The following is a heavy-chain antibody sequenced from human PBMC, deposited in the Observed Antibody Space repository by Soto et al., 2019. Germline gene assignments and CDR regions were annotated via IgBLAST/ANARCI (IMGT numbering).Heavy chain of an antibody. J-gene: IGHJ2*01. D-gene: IGHD2-15*01. CDR2: IYSGGSI. V-gene: IGHV3-53*01. Sequence: EVQLVESGGGLMQPGGTLRLSCAASGFTVSTNYMSWVRQAPGKGLEWVSIIYSGGSIYYADSVKGRFTISRDNSKNTVYLQMNSLRAEDTAMYYCAREGLLRYFDLWGRGTLVTVSS. CDR3: AREGLLRYFDL. CDR1: GFTVSTNY.